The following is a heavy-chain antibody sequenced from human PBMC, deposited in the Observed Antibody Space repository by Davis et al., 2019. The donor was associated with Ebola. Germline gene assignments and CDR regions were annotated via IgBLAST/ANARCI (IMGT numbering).Heavy chain of an antibody. CDR3: ARDQRYYDSSGYYYYYFDY. J-gene: IGHJ4*02. CDR2: ISYDGSNK. D-gene: IGHD3-22*01. CDR1: GFTFRSYG. V-gene: IGHV3-30*03. Sequence: GESLKISCATSGFTFRSYGMHWVRQAPGKGLEWVAIISYDGSNKYYADSVKGRFTISRDNSKNTLYLQINSLRAEDTAVYYCARDQRYYDSSGYYYYYFDYWGQGTLVTVSS.